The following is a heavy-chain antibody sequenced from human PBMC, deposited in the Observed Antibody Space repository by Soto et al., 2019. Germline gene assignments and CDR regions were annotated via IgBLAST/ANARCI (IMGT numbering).Heavy chain of an antibody. CDR1: GFTFSSYA. Sequence: GGSLRLSCAASGFTFSSYAMSWVRQAPGKGLEWVSAISGSGGSTYYADSVKGRFTISRDNSKNTLYLQMNSLRAEDTAVYYCAKTKYDSSGYYRMDPWDYWGQGTLVTVSS. CDR3: AKTKYDSSGYYRMDPWDY. J-gene: IGHJ4*02. V-gene: IGHV3-23*01. D-gene: IGHD3-22*01. CDR2: ISGSGGST.